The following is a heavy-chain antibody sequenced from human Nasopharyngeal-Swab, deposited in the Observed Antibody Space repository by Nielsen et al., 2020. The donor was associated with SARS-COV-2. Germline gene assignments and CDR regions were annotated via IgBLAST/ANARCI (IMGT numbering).Heavy chain of an antibody. CDR2: INHSGGT. CDR1: GGSFSGYY. V-gene: IGHV4-34*01. Sequence: SETLSLTCAVYGGSFSGYYWSWIRQPPGKGLEWIGEINHSGGTNYNPSLKSRVTISIDTSKNQFSLKLSSVTAADTAVYYCARALWKKSYYYYMDVWGKGTTVTVSS. J-gene: IGHJ6*03. D-gene: IGHD2/OR15-2a*01. CDR3: ARALWKKSYYYYMDV.